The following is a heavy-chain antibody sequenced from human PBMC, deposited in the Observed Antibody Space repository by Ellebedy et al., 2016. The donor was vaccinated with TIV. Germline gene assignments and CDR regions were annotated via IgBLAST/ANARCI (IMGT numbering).Heavy chain of an antibody. CDR1: GGSISSGDYY. Sequence: SETLSLXXTVSGGSISSGDYYWSWIRQPPGKGLEWVGYIYYSGSTYYNPSLKSRVAISLDTSKNQFSLTLSSVTAADTAVYYCARAGGGVRVGFSRGVLDYWGQGMLVTVSS. CDR2: IYYSGST. J-gene: IGHJ4*02. D-gene: IGHD3-10*01. V-gene: IGHV4-30-4*01. CDR3: ARAGGGVRVGFSRGVLDY.